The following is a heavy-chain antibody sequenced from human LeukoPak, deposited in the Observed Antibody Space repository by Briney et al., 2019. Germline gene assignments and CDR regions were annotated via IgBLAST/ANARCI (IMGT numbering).Heavy chain of an antibody. CDR1: GFTFSSYG. CDR3: ARDADVFGMITFGDY. V-gene: IGHV3-30*02. J-gene: IGHJ4*02. CDR2: IRYDGSNK. Sequence: PGGSLRLSCAASGFTFSSYGMHWVRQAPGKGLEWVAFIRYDGSNKYYADSVKGRFTISRDNSKNTLYLQMNSLRAEDTAVYYCARDADVFGMITFGDYWGQGTLVTVSS. D-gene: IGHD3-16*01.